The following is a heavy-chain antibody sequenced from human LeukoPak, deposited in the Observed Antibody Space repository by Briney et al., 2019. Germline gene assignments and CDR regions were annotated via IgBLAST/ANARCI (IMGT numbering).Heavy chain of an antibody. CDR3: ARNENSGWGYFDY. CDR1: GFTFSSYV. V-gene: IGHV3-23*01. Sequence: GGSLRLSCAASGFTFSSYVMSWVRQAPGKGLEWVSVIGGSNGITFYVGSVKGRFTISRDNSEDTLYLQMNSLRAEDTAVYYCARNENSGWGYFDYWGQGTLVTVSS. CDR2: IGGSNGIT. J-gene: IGHJ4*02. D-gene: IGHD5-12*01.